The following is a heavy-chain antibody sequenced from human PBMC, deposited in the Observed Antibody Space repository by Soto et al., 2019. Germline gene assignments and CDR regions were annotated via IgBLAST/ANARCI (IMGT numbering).Heavy chain of an antibody. CDR3: ARHHSGSYYFDY. D-gene: IGHD1-26*01. V-gene: IGHV3-72*01. Sequence: PGGSLRLSCATSGFTFSDHYMDWVRQAPGKGLEWVGRIRNKVKSYSTEYADSVKGRFIISRDNAKNSLYLQMNSLRAEDTAVYYCARHHSGSYYFDYWGLGTLVTVSS. CDR1: GFTFSDHY. J-gene: IGHJ4*02. CDR2: IRNKVKSYST.